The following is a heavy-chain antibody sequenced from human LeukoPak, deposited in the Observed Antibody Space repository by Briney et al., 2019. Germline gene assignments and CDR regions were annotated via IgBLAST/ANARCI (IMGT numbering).Heavy chain of an antibody. CDR1: GRSISSYY. Sequence: SETLSLTCTVSGRSISSYYWSWIRQPPGKGLEWIGYIYYSGSTNYNPSLKSRVTISVDTSKNQFSLKLSSVTAADTAVYYCARDRDGLWWGIAYYMDVWGKGTTVTVSS. V-gene: IGHV4-59*01. CDR3: ARDRDGLWWGIAYYMDV. CDR2: IYYSGST. J-gene: IGHJ6*03. D-gene: IGHD2-21*01.